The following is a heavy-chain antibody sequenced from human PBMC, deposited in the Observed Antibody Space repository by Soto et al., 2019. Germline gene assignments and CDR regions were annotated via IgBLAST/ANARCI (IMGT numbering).Heavy chain of an antibody. CDR1: GYTFTNYG. CDR3: ARDYLGTETASYLDP. V-gene: IGHV1-18*04. CDR2: ISPYNGDT. J-gene: IGHJ5*02. D-gene: IGHD6-13*01. Sequence: QVQLVPSGPEVKKPGASLRVTCKTSGYTFTNYGISWLRQAPGHGLEWMGWISPYNGDTNFAQKVQGRVTLTTDTSTSTAYMQVWSRKSADTAMYDCARDYLGTETASYLDPWGQGPLVTVSS.